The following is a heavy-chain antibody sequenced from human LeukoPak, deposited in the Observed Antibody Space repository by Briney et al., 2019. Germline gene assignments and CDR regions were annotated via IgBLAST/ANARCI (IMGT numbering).Heavy chain of an antibody. V-gene: IGHV3-21*01. J-gene: IGHJ4*02. CDR2: ISSSSSYI. CDR1: GFTFSSYS. CDR3: ASGSGDGYNDY. Sequence: GGSLRLSCAAPGFTFSSYSMNWVRQAPGKGLEWVSSISSSSSYIYYADSVKGRFTISRDNAKNSLYLQMNSLRAEDTAVYYCASGSGDGYNDYWGQGTLVTVSS. D-gene: IGHD5-24*01.